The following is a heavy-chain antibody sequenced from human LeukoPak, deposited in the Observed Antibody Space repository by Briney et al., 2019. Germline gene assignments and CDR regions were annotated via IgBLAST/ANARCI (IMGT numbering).Heavy chain of an antibody. V-gene: IGHV3-33*01. CDR3: ARDLLLWFGELSGDSDY. CDR2: IWYDGSHK. D-gene: IGHD3-10*01. CDR1: GFTFSSYG. Sequence: GGSLRLSCAASGFTFSSYGMHWVRQAPGKGLEWVAVIWYDGSHKYYADSVKGRFTISRDNSKNTLHLQMNSLRAEDTAVYYCARDLLLWFGELSGDSDYWGRGTLVTVSS. J-gene: IGHJ4*02.